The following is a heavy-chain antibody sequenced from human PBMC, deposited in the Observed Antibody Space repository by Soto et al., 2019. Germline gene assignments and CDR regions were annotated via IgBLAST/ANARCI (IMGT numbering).Heavy chain of an antibody. Sequence: EVQLVESGGGLVQPGGSLRLSCAASGFTFSEHWMNWVRQAPGKGLEWVANIKQDGSGKHYVDSVKGRFTISRDNAKNSLYLQMNSLRVEDTAVYYCARLRSGYWGQGTLVTVSS. D-gene: IGHD3-16*02. CDR2: IKQDGSGK. J-gene: IGHJ4*02. CDR1: GFTFSEHW. V-gene: IGHV3-7*01. CDR3: ARLRSGY.